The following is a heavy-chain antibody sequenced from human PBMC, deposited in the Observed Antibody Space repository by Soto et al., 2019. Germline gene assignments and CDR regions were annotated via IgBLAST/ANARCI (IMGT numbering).Heavy chain of an antibody. Sequence: QVQLQESGPGLVKPSQTLSLTCTVSGGSISSGGYYWSWIRQHPGKVLEWIGYIYYSGSTYYNPSHKSRVTISVDTSKNQFSLKLSSVTAADTAVYYCARDNFDSSGYYYEDYWGQGTLVTVSS. V-gene: IGHV4-31*03. CDR1: GGSISSGGYY. J-gene: IGHJ4*02. CDR2: IYYSGST. D-gene: IGHD3-22*01. CDR3: ARDNFDSSGYYYEDY.